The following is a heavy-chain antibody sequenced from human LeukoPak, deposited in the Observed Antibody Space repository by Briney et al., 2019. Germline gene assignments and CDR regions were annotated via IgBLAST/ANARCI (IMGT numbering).Heavy chain of an antibody. J-gene: IGHJ4*02. CDR2: IYYSGST. CDR1: GGSISSYY. V-gene: IGHV4-59*01. Sequence: SETLSLTCTVSGGSISSYYWSWLRQPPGKGPEWIGYIYYSGSTNYNPSLKSRVTISVDTSKNQFSLKLSSVTAADTAVYYCASPGGYSGYGLFDYWGQGTLVTVSS. CDR3: ASPGGYSGYGLFDY. D-gene: IGHD5-12*01.